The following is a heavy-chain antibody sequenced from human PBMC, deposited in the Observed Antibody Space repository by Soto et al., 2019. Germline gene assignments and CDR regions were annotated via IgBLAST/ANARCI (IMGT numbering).Heavy chain of an antibody. J-gene: IGHJ5*02. CDR1: GGSISSSSYY. CDR2: IYYSGST. Sequence: TSETLSLTCTVSGGSISSSSYYWSWIRQPPGKGLEWIGYIYYSGSTNYNPSLKSRVTISVDTSKNQFSLKLSSVTAADTAVYYCAGRYCSGGSCYDGWFDPWGQGTLVTVSS. D-gene: IGHD2-15*01. CDR3: AGRYCSGGSCYDGWFDP. V-gene: IGHV4-61*05.